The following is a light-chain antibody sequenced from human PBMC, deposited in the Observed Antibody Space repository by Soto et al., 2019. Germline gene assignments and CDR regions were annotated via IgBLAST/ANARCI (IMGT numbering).Light chain of an antibody. CDR2: GAS. J-gene: IGKJ2*01. Sequence: EIVMTXSXXXXXVSPGEXATLSCRASQSVSSNLAWYQQKPGQAPRLLIYGASTRATGIPARFSGSGSGTELTLTISSLQSEDFSVYYCQQYNNWPKTFGQGTKLEIK. CDR1: QSVSSN. V-gene: IGKV3-15*01. CDR3: QQYNNWPKT.